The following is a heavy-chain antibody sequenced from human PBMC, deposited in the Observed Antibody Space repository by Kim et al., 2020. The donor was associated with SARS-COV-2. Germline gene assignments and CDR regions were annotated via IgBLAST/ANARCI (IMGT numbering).Heavy chain of an antibody. CDR3: AIFGYDFWSGYSDKGDY. V-gene: IGHV4-34*01. D-gene: IGHD3-3*01. Sequence: SETLSLTCAVYGGSFSGYYWSWIRQPPGKGLEWIGEINHSGSTNYNPSLKSRVTISVDTSKNQFSLKLSSVTAADTAVYYCAIFGYDFWSGYSDKGDYWGQGTLVTVSS. CDR1: GGSFSGYY. CDR2: INHSGST. J-gene: IGHJ4*02.